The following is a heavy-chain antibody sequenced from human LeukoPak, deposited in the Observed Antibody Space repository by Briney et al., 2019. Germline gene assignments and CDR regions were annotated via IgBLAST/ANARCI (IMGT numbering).Heavy chain of an antibody. J-gene: IGHJ4*02. D-gene: IGHD5-12*01. CDR2: ISAHNGNT. CDR3: ARAPKVWVATPLYYFDY. V-gene: IGHV1-18*01. CDR1: GYTFTSYG. Sequence: ASVKVSCKASGYTFTSYGISWVRQAPGQGLEWMGWISAHNGNTNYAQKLQGRVTMTTDTSTSTAYMELRSLRSDDTAAYYCARAPKVWVATPLYYFDYWGQGTLVTVSS.